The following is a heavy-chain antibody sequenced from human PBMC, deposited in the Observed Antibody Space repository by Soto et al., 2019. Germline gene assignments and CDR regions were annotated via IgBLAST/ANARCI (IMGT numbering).Heavy chain of an antibody. D-gene: IGHD2-2*01. CDR1: GFTFSSYA. J-gene: IGHJ6*02. CDR2: ISYDGSNK. Sequence: LRLSCAASGFTFSSYAMHWVRQAPGKGLEWVAVISYDGSNKYYADSVKGRFTISRDNSKNTLYLQMNSLRAEDTAVYYCARVYSPQIPAAILYYYYGMDVWGQGTTVTVSS. V-gene: IGHV3-30-3*01. CDR3: ARVYSPQIPAAILYYYYGMDV.